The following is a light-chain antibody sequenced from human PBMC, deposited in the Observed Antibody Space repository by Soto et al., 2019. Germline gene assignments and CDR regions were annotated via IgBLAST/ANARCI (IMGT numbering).Light chain of an antibody. CDR3: GTWDSSLSAPGYV. Sequence: QSVLPQPPSVSAAPGQKVTISCSGSSSNIGNNYVSWYQQLPGTAPKLLIYENNKRPSGIPDRFSGSKSGTSATLGITGLQTGDEADYYCGTWDSSLSAPGYVFGTGTKVTVL. CDR2: ENN. V-gene: IGLV1-51*02. CDR1: SSNIGNNY. J-gene: IGLJ1*01.